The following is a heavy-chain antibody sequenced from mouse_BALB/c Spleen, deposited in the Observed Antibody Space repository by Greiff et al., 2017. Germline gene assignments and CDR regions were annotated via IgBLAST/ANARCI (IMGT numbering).Heavy chain of an antibody. CDR1: GYTFSSYW. V-gene: IGHV1-9*01. CDR3: ARSAYGNYGPWFAY. CDR2: ILPGSGST. Sequence: QVQLKESGAELMKPGASVKISCKATGYTFSSYWIEWVKQRPGHGLEWIGEILPGSGSTNYNEKFKGKATFTADTSSNTAYMQLSSLTSEDSAVYYCARSAYGNYGPWFAYWGQGTLVTVSA. J-gene: IGHJ3*01. D-gene: IGHD2-1*01.